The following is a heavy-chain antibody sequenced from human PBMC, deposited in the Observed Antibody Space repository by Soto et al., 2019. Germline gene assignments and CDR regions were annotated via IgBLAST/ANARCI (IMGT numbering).Heavy chain of an antibody. CDR2: ISAYNGNT. V-gene: IGHV1-18*01. CDR1: GYTFTTYD. CDR3: ASDRTGTTGGYYNGMDV. J-gene: IGHJ6*02. Sequence: ASVKVSCKAPGYTFTTYDISWVRQAPGQGLEWMGWISAYNGNTNYEQKLQGRVTMTTDTSTSTAYMELRSLRSDDTAVYYCASDRTGTTGGYYNGMDVWGQGTTVTVSS. D-gene: IGHD1-7*01.